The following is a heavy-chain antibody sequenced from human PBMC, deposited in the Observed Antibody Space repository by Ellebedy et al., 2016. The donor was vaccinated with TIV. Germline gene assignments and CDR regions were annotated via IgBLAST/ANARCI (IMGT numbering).Heavy chain of an antibody. CDR1: GDSVSSKSAA. Sequence: SQTLSLTCDIPGDSVSSKSAAWNWIRQSASRGLEWMGRTYYRTKWFHDYPLSVNSRITINPDTSKNQFYLQLNSVTTEDTALYYCARETFGNRPYYFDYWGQGTLVTVSS. CDR2: TYYRTKWFH. D-gene: IGHD3-3*01. V-gene: IGHV6-1*01. J-gene: IGHJ4*02. CDR3: ARETFGNRPYYFDY.